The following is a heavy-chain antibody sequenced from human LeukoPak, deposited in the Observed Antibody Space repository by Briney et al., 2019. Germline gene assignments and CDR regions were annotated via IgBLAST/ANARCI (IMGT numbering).Heavy chain of an antibody. CDR1: GGSVSSNSIA. D-gene: IGHD4-11*01. CDR2: TYYRSKWYN. Sequence: SQTLSLTCAISGGSVSSNSIAWNWIRQSPSRGLEWLGRTYYRSKWYNDYALSVKSRITINPDTSKNQLSLQLTSVSPEDTAVYYCARDSRVSNSLPLDNWGQGTLVTVSS. V-gene: IGHV6-1*01. J-gene: IGHJ4*02. CDR3: ARDSRVSNSLPLDN.